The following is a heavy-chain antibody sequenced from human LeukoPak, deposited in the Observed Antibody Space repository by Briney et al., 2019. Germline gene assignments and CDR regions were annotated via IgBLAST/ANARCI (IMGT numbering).Heavy chain of an antibody. V-gene: IGHV4-39*01. CDR1: GGSISSSSYY. J-gene: IGHJ4*02. D-gene: IGHD3-16*02. Sequence: SETLSLTCTFSGGSISSSSYYWGWIRQPPGKGLEWIGSIYYSGSTYYNPSLKSRVTISVDTSKNQFSLKLSSVTAADTAVYYCARWIVSGFDYWGQGTLVTVSS. CDR2: IYYSGST. CDR3: ARWIVSGFDY.